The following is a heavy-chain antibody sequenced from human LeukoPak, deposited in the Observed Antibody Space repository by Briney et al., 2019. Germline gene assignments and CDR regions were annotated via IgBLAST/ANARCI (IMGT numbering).Heavy chain of an antibody. CDR1: GGSFSGYY. J-gene: IGHJ4*02. Sequence: TPSETLSLTCAVHGGSFSGYYWTWIRQSPGKGLEWIGEINHSGSTNYNPSLKSRDTISVDTSNNQFSLKLSSVTAADTAVYYCARGPTIDYDILTGYYYFDCWGQGTLVTVSS. CDR3: ARGPTIDYDILTGYYYFDC. V-gene: IGHV4-34*01. CDR2: INHSGST. D-gene: IGHD3-9*01.